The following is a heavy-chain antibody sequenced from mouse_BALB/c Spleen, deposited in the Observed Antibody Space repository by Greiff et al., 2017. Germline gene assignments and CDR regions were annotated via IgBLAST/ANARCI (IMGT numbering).Heavy chain of an antibody. J-gene: IGHJ3*01. CDR2: ISSGGSYT. CDR3: ARLYGNASWFAY. V-gene: IGHV5-6*03. D-gene: IGHD2-1*01. CDR1: GFTFSSYG. Sequence: EVKLVESGGGLVKPGGSLKLSCAASGFTFSSYGMSWVRQTPDKRLEWVATISSGGSYTYYPDSVKGRFTISRDNAKNTLYLQMSSLKSEDTAMYYCARLYGNASWFAYWGQGTLVTVSA.